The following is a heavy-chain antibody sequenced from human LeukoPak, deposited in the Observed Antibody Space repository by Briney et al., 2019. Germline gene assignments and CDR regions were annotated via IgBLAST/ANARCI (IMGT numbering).Heavy chain of an antibody. CDR1: GFTFSSYG. Sequence: GGSLRLSCAASGFTFSSYGMHWVRQAPGKGLEWVAVIWYDGSNKYCADSVKGRFTISRDNSKNTLYLQMNSLRAEDTAVYYCARGSSGWYLLFDYWGQGTLVTVSS. CDR2: IWYDGSNK. V-gene: IGHV3-33*01. CDR3: ARGSSGWYLLFDY. D-gene: IGHD6-19*01. J-gene: IGHJ4*02.